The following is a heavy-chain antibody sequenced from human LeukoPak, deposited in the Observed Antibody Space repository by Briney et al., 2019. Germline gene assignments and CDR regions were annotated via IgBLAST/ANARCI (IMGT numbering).Heavy chain of an antibody. V-gene: IGHV3-74*01. CDR2: LNSDGSGT. CDR3: ARAKYYYGSGSYYDAFDI. D-gene: IGHD3-10*01. Sequence: XWVSRLNSDGSGTTYADSVKGRFTISRDNAKNTLYLQMNSLRAEDTAVYYCARAKYYYGSGSYYDAFDIWGQGTMVTVSS. J-gene: IGHJ3*02.